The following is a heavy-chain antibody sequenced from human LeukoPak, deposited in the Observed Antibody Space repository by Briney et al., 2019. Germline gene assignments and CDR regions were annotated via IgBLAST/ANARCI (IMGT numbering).Heavy chain of an antibody. J-gene: IGHJ4*01. CDR2: ISSSGGNI. CDR3: ARRRDYFDY. V-gene: IGHV3-11*01. Sequence: GGSLRLSCVVSGFDLSDYYMSWIRQAPGKGLEWISYISSSGGNIYFADSVKGRFTMSRDNVRGSLYLQMNSLTADDTAIYYCARRRDYFDYWGQGTLVTVSS. CDR1: GFDLSDYY.